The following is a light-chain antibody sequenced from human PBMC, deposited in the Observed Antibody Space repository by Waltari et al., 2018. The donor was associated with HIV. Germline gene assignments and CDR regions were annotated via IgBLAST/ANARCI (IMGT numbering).Light chain of an antibody. CDR3: QAFDISLGGFYV. V-gene: IGLV1-40*01. CDR2: GDN. CDR1: RSNIGTIFG. J-gene: IGLJ1*01. Sequence: QSVLTQPPSVSGAPGQRVNISCSGRRSNIGTIFGLPWYQQLPGAAPKLLIYGDNNRPSGVPDRFSGSKSGTSASLAITGLQPEDEADYYCQAFDISLGGFYVFGSGTKVTVL.